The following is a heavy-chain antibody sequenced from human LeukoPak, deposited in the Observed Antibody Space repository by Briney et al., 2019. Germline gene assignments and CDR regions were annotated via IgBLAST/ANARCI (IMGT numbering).Heavy chain of an antibody. CDR1: GGSIDSYS. Sequence: SETLSLTCTVSGGSIDSYSWSWIRQPAGKGLEWIGRIFTSGATFYNPSLKTRVTMSIATSKNQFSLKLSSVTAADTAVYYCARVHWNHDGLAWFDPWGQGTLVTVSS. V-gene: IGHV4-4*07. CDR2: IFTSGAT. J-gene: IGHJ5*02. CDR3: ARVHWNHDGLAWFDP. D-gene: IGHD1-1*01.